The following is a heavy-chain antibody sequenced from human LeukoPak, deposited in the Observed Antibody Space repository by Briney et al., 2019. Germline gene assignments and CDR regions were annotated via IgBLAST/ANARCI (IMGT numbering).Heavy chain of an antibody. D-gene: IGHD2-2*01. CDR3: ARDLKPAKYQLLSLPDY. Sequence: ASVTVSCKASGYTFTGYYMHWVRQAPGQGLEWMGWINPNSGGTNYAQKFQGRVTMTRDTSISTAYMELSRLRSDDTAVYYCARDLKPAKYQLLSLPDYWGQGTLVTVSS. V-gene: IGHV1-2*02. J-gene: IGHJ4*02. CDR1: GYTFTGYY. CDR2: INPNSGGT.